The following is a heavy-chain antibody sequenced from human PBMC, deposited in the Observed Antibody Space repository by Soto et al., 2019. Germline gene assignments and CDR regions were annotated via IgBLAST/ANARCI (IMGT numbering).Heavy chain of an antibody. D-gene: IGHD5-18*01. Sequence: ASVKVSCKASGYTFTSYGISWVRQAPGQGLEWMGWISAYNGNTNYAQKLQGRVTMTTDTSTSTAYMELRSLRSDDTAVYYCARVKRGIQLWPSYYYYGMDVWGQGTTVTVSS. CDR3: ARVKRGIQLWPSYYYYGMDV. CDR2: ISAYNGNT. J-gene: IGHJ6*02. CDR1: GYTFTSYG. V-gene: IGHV1-18*04.